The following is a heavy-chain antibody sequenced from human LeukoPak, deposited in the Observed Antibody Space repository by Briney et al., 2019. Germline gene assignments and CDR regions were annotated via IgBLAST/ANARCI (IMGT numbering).Heavy chain of an antibody. CDR2: ISYDGSNK. CDR1: GFTFSSYA. V-gene: IGHV3-30*04. Sequence: GGSLRLSCAASGFTFSSYAMHWVRQAPGKGLEWVAVISYDGSNKYYADSVKGRFTISGDNSKNTLYLQMNSLRAEDTAVYYCARVKVQWLVQYYFDYWGQGTLVTVSS. D-gene: IGHD6-19*01. J-gene: IGHJ4*02. CDR3: ARVKVQWLVQYYFDY.